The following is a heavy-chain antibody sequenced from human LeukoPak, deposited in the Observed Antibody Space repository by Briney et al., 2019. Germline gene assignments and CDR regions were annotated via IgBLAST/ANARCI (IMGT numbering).Heavy chain of an antibody. D-gene: IGHD1-1*01. Sequence: SQTLSLTCAISGDSVSSKRAAWNWIRQSPSRDLEWLGRTYYTSQWHNDFAVSVKSRITINPDTSKNQFSPQLNSVTPEDTAVYYCARSTTPGSENWFDPWGQGTLVTVSP. V-gene: IGHV6-1*01. J-gene: IGHJ5*02. CDR3: ARSTTPGSENWFDP. CDR1: GDSVSSKRAA. CDR2: TYYTSQWHN.